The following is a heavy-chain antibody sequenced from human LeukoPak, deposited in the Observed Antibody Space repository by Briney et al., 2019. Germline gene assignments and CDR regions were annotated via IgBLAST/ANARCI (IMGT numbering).Heavy chain of an antibody. Sequence: SETLSLTCTVPGDSISSSSYYWGWIRKPPGKGLEWIGSIFYSGTTYYNPSLRSRVTISVDSSKNQFSLKLSSVTAADTAVYYCARQWKDFDYWGQGTLVTVSS. D-gene: IGHD1-1*01. J-gene: IGHJ4*02. V-gene: IGHV4-39*01. CDR3: ARQWKDFDY. CDR2: IFYSGTT. CDR1: GDSISSSSYY.